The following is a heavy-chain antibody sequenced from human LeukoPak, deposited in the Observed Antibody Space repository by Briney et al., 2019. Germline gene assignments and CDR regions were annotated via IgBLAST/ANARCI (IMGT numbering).Heavy chain of an antibody. CDR1: GGSISSYY. J-gene: IGHJ6*03. CDR3: AGDTGPRDFYYYYYMDV. CDR2: IYTSGST. D-gene: IGHD3-3*01. V-gene: IGHV4-4*07. Sequence: SETLSLSCTVSGGSISSYYWSWIRQPAGKGLEWIGRIYTSGSTNYNPSLKSRVTMSVDTSKNQFSLKLSSVTAADTAVYYCAGDTGPRDFYYYYYMDVWGKGNTVTVSS.